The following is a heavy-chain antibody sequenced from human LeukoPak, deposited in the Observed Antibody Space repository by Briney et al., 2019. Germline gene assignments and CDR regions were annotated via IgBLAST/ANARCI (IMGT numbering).Heavy chain of an antibody. D-gene: IGHD3-10*01. Sequence: ETLSLTCAVYGGSFSGYYWSWIRQPPGKGLEWIGEINHSGSTNYNPSLKSRVTISVDTSKNQFSLKLSSVAAADTAVYYCARGPRNYYGSGSYYNVGWFDPWGQGTLVTVSS. J-gene: IGHJ5*02. V-gene: IGHV4-34*01. CDR1: GGSFSGYY. CDR2: INHSGST. CDR3: ARGPRNYYGSGSYYNVGWFDP.